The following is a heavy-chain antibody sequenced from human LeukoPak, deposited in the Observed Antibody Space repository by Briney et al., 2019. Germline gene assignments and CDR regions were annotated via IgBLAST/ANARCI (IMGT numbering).Heavy chain of an antibody. J-gene: IGHJ4*02. D-gene: IGHD6-19*01. CDR1: GGTFSSYT. Sequence: ASVKVSCKASGGTFSSYTISWVRQAPGQGLEWMGWINPNSGGTNYAQKFQGRVTMTRDTSISTAYMELSWLRSDDTAVYYCAKKWLVGNWGQGTLVTVSS. CDR3: AKKWLVGN. CDR2: INPNSGGT. V-gene: IGHV1-2*02.